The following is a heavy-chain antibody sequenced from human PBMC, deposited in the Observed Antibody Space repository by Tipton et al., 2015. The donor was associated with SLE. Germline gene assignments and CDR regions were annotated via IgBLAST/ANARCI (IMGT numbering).Heavy chain of an antibody. D-gene: IGHD2-21*01. V-gene: IGHV4-4*07. CDR1: GGSISSYY. J-gene: IGHJ3*02. Sequence: TLSLTCTVSGGSISSYYWSWIRQPAGKGLEWIGRIYTSGSTNYNPSLKSRVTISVDTSKNQFSLKLSSVTAADTAVYYCATRVPLAYCGGDCSDDAFDIWGQGTMVTVSS. CDR2: IYTSGST. CDR3: ATRVPLAYCGGDCSDDAFDI.